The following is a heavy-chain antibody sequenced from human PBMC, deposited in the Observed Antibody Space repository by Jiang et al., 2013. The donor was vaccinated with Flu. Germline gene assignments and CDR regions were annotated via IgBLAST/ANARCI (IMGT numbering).Heavy chain of an antibody. Sequence: VQLLESGGGVVQPGRSLRLSCAASGFTFSNYGMHWVRQAPGKGLEWVAVISNDGSNKYYADSVKGRFTISRDNSKNTLYLQMNRLRAEDTTVYYCARGGAAAGRMAGPYYYGMDVWGQGTTVTVSS. CDR3: ARGGAAAGRMAGPYYYGMDV. CDR1: GFTFSNYG. D-gene: IGHD6-13*01. CDR2: ISNDGSNK. V-gene: IGHV3-33*05. J-gene: IGHJ6*02.